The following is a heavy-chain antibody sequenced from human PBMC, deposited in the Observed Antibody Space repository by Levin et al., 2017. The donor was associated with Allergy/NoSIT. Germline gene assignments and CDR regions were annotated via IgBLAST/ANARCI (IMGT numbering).Heavy chain of an antibody. CDR2: INPNSGGT. V-gene: IGHV1-2*02. J-gene: IGHJ6*02. D-gene: IGHD1-26*01. Sequence: AASVKVSCKASGYTFTGYYMHWVRQAPGQGLEWMGWINPNSGGTNYAQKFQGRVTMTRDTSISTAYMELSRLRSDDTAVYYCARDLDLGSYGDYYGMDVWGQGTTVTVSS. CDR3: ARDLDLGSYGDYYGMDV. CDR1: GYTFTGYY.